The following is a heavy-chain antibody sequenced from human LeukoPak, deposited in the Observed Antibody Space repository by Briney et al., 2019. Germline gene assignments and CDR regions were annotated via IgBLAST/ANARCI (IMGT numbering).Heavy chain of an antibody. CDR2: IYYSGST. Sequence: PSETLSLTCTVSGGSISSSSYYWGWIRQPPGKGLEWIGRIYYSGSTYYNPSLKSRVTISVDTSKNQFSLKLSSVTAADTAVYYCARLGTMVRGVKAYYFDYWGQGTLVTVSS. CDR1: GGSISSSSYY. CDR3: ARLGTMVRGVKAYYFDY. J-gene: IGHJ4*02. V-gene: IGHV4-39*01. D-gene: IGHD3-10*01.